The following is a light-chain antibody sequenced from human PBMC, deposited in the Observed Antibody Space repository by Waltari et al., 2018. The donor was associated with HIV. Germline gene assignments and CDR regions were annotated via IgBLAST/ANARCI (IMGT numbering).Light chain of an antibody. CDR2: EVS. CDR1: SSAVGGYNY. J-gene: IGLJ2*01. V-gene: IGLV2-14*01. Sequence: QSALTQPASVSGSPGQSITISCTGTSSAVGGYNYVSWYQQHPGKAPKLMIYEVSNRPSGVSNRFSGSKSGNTASLTISGLQAEDEADYYCSSYTSSSTPYVVFGGGTKLTVL. CDR3: SSYTSSSTPYVV.